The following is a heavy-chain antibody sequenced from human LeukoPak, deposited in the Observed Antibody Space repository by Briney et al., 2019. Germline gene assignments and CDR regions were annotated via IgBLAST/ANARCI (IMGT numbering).Heavy chain of an antibody. V-gene: IGHV6-1*01. D-gene: IGHD6-13*01. CDR3: VRDVTGSSWYGQVYFDY. Sequence: SQTLSLTCAISGDSVSSNSAAWNWIRQSPSRGLEWLGRTYYRSKWYNDYAVSVKSRITINPDTSKNQFSLQLNSVTPEDTAVYYCVRDVTGSSWYGQVYFDYWGQGTLVTVSS. CDR2: TYYRSKWYN. J-gene: IGHJ4*02. CDR1: GDSVSSNSAA.